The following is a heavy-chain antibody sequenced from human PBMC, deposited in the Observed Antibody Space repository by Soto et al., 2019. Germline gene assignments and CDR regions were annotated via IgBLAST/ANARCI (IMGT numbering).Heavy chain of an antibody. CDR2: IWYDGSNK. CDR3: ARDSYCTNGVCYNWFDP. CDR1: GFTFSSYG. D-gene: IGHD2-8*01. J-gene: IGHJ5*02. V-gene: IGHV3-33*01. Sequence: QVQLVESGGGVVQPGRSLRLSCAASGFTFSSYGMHWVRQAPGKGLEWVAVIWYDGSNKYYADSVKGRFTISRDNSKNTLYLQMNSLRAEDTAVYYCARDSYCTNGVCYNWFDPWGQGTLVTVSS.